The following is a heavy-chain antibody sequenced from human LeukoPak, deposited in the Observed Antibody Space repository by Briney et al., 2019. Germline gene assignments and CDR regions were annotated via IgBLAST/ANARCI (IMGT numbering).Heavy chain of an antibody. Sequence: SETLSLTCTVSGGSISRSSYCWGWIRQPPGKGLEWMGSIYYSGSTYYNPSLKSRVTISVVTSKNQFSLKLSSVTAADTAVYYCARSNGDYWGLGTLVTVSS. CDR3: ARSNGDY. CDR1: GGSISRSSYC. D-gene: IGHD1-1*01. CDR2: IYYSGST. J-gene: IGHJ4*02. V-gene: IGHV4-39*01.